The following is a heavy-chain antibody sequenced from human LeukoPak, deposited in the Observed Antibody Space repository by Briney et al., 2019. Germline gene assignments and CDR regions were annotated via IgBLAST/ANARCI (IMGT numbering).Heavy chain of an antibody. Sequence: SETLSLTCTVSGDSISIGDYYWSWIRQPAGKGLEWIGRISSSGSTNYNPSLKSRVTISVDTSKNQFSLKLSSVTAADTAVYFCARGPYSYDSSGAFDIWGQGTMVTVSS. J-gene: IGHJ3*02. CDR3: ARGPYSYDSSGAFDI. D-gene: IGHD3-22*01. CDR1: GDSISIGDYY. CDR2: ISSSGST. V-gene: IGHV4-61*02.